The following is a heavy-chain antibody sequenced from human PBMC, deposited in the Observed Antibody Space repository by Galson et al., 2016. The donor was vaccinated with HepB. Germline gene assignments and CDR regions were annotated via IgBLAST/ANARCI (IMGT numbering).Heavy chain of an antibody. J-gene: IGHJ6*02. CDR2: IYSGGTT. D-gene: IGHD3-10*01. CDR3: AKDGYFASGSALYGMDV. V-gene: IGHV3-53*01. CDR1: GFTVSSNY. Sequence: SLRLSCAASGFTVSSNYMTWVRQAPGKGLEYVSVIYSGGTTYYADSVKGRFTISRDNSKNTVYLQMNSLRVEDTALYYCAKDGYFASGSALYGMDVWGQGTTVTVSS.